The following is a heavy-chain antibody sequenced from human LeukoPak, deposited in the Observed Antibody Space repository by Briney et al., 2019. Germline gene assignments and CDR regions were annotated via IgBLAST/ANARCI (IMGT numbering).Heavy chain of an antibody. Sequence: SETLSLTCTVSGASIRGSNYYWAWIRQTPGKGLDWIGSIYYSGSTHYSLSLKSRVTISVDTSKNQFSLRVSSVTAADTAAYYCARNSSSVNIGGFDYWGQGILVTVSS. CDR3: ARNSSSVNIGGFDY. V-gene: IGHV4-39*01. CDR2: IYYSGST. D-gene: IGHD3-22*01. CDR1: GASIRGSNYY. J-gene: IGHJ4*02.